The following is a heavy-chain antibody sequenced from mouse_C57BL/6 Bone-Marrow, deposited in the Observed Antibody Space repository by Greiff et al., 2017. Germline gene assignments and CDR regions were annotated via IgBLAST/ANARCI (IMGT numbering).Heavy chain of an antibody. D-gene: IGHD1-1*01. J-gene: IGHJ1*03. Sequence: QVPLQQSGPELVKPGASVKISCKSSGYTFTDYYINWVKQRPGQGLEWIGWILPGCGSTYSNEQFKGKATLTVDKSSSTAYMLLSSLTSEDSAVYFCARERWYYYGSSYFDVWGTGTTVTVSA. CDR1: GYTFTDYY. CDR3: ARERWYYYGSSYFDV. CDR2: ILPGCGST. V-gene: IGHV1-75*01.